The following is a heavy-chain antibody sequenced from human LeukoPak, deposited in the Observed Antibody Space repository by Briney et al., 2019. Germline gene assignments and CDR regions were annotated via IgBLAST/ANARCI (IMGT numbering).Heavy chain of an antibody. V-gene: IGHV3-21*04. CDR3: AKDIDLVRGYFDY. J-gene: IGHJ4*02. Sequence: PGGSLRLSCVASESTLSSYSMDWVRQAPGKGLEWVSSISSSGKYIYYADSVRGRFTISRDNARNSLDLQMNSLRAEDTALYYCAKDIDLVRGYFDYWGQGTLVTVSS. CDR2: ISSSGKYI. D-gene: IGHD3-10*01. CDR1: ESTLSSYS.